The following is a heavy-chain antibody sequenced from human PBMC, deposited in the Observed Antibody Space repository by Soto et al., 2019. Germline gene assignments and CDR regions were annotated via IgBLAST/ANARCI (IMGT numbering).Heavy chain of an antibody. Sequence: PSETLSLTCTVSGGSISSSSYYWGWIRQPPGKGLEWIGSIYYSGSTYYNPSLKSRVTISADTSKNQFSLKLSSVTAADTAVYYCARGRTARIATAGTSWGGARYYYYGMDVWGQGTTVTVSS. V-gene: IGHV4-39*01. CDR2: IYYSGST. D-gene: IGHD6-13*01. CDR1: GGSISSSSYY. CDR3: ARGRTARIATAGTSWGGARYYYYGMDV. J-gene: IGHJ6*02.